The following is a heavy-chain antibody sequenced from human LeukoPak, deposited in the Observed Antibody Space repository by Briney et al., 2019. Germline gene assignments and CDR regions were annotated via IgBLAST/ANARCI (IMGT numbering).Heavy chain of an antibody. CDR2: IYYSGST. J-gene: IGHJ6*02. CDR3: ARDGPRRDGYQRLSYYYYGMDV. V-gene: IGHV4-39*02. CDR1: GGSISSSSYY. D-gene: IGHD5-24*01. Sequence: PSETLSLTCTVSGGSISSSSYYWGWIRQPPGKGLEWIGSIYYSGSTYYNPSLKSRVTISVDTSKNQFSLKLSSVTAADTAVYYCARDGPRRDGYQRLSYYYYGMDVWGQGTTVTVSS.